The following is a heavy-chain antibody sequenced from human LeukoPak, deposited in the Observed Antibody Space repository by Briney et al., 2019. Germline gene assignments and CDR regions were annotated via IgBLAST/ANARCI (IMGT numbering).Heavy chain of an antibody. Sequence: PSETLSPTCTVSGGSISSGGYYWSWIRQHPGKGLEWIGYIYYSGSTYYNPSLKSRVTISVDTSKNQFSLKLSSVTAADTAVYYCASGSLRGVRGSVAFDIWGQGTMVTVSS. J-gene: IGHJ3*02. CDR3: ASGSLRGVRGSVAFDI. CDR1: GGSISSGGYY. D-gene: IGHD3-10*01. CDR2: IYYSGST. V-gene: IGHV4-31*03.